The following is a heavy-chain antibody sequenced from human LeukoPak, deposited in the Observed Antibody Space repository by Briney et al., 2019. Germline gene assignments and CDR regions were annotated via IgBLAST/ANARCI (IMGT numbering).Heavy chain of an antibody. V-gene: IGHV1-18*01. D-gene: IGHD3-10*01. CDR3: ARGDGTMVRGVIIGSVDFDY. Sequence: GASVKVSCKASGYTFTTYNINWVRQAPGQGLEWMGWISGYNGNTNYAQKLQGRVTMTTDTSTSTAYMELRSLKSDDTAVYYCARGDGTMVRGVIIGSVDFDYWGQGTLVTVSS. CDR2: ISGYNGNT. J-gene: IGHJ4*02. CDR1: GYTFTTYN.